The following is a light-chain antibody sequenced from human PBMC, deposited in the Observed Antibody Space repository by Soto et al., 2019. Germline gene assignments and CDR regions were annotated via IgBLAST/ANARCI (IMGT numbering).Light chain of an antibody. CDR2: DVS. Sequence: AIQLTQSPSSLSASVGDRVTITCLASQDIRGALAWYQQKPGKAPKFLIFDVSTLKSGVPSRFSGSGSGTDFTLTISSLQPEDFGTYYCQQFNTYPITIGQGTRLEIK. CDR1: QDIRGA. J-gene: IGKJ5*01. V-gene: IGKV1-13*02. CDR3: QQFNTYPIT.